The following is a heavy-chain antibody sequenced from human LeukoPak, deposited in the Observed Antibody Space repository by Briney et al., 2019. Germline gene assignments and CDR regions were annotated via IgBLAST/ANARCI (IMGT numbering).Heavy chain of an antibody. Sequence: GGSLRLSCAASGFTFSTFAMSWVRQTPGRGLEWVSVISGGGGSTDYADSVKGRFTVSRDNSKNTLYLQMDSLTVEDTAVYYCAKSYDISRFYPYWGQGTLVTVSS. V-gene: IGHV3-23*01. J-gene: IGHJ4*02. CDR3: AKSYDISRFYPY. D-gene: IGHD3-22*01. CDR1: GFTFSTFA. CDR2: ISGGGGST.